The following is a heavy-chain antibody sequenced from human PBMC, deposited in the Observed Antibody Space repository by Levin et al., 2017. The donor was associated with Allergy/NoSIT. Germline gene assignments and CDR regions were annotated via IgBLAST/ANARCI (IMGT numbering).Heavy chain of an antibody. V-gene: IGHV3-30*18. D-gene: IGHD2-21*02. CDR2: IASDGNDK. J-gene: IGHJ4*02. CDR1: GFTFRNYA. Sequence: GESLKISCVASGFTFRNYAMHWVRQAPGKGLEWVAVIASDGNDKHYADSVKGRFTISRDNSKSTVYLQMSSLRAEDTAVFFCAKDLKIGAGDYYFDSWGQGTLVTGSS. CDR3: AKDLKIGAGDYYFDS.